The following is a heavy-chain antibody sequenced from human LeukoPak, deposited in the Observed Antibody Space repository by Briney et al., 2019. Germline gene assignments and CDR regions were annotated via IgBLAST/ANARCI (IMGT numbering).Heavy chain of an antibody. CDR3: ARDYRVNYYDSSGYVY. V-gene: IGHV1-18*01. J-gene: IGHJ4*02. CDR2: ISAYNGNT. Sequence: GASVKVSCKASGYTFTSYGISWVRQAPGQGLEWMGWISAYNGNTNYAQKLQGRVTMTTDTSTSTAYMELRSLRSDDTVVYYCARDYRVNYYDSSGYVYWGQGTLVTVSS. D-gene: IGHD3-22*01. CDR1: GYTFTSYG.